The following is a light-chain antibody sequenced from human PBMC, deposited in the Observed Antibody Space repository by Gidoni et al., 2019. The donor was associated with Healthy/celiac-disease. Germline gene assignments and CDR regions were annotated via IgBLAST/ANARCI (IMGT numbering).Light chain of an antibody. CDR2: EDS. J-gene: IGLJ2*01. Sequence: QPALTQPASVSGSPGQSITIPCTGTSSDVGGYNHVSWYQQDPGKAPKLMIYEDSHRPSGVSNRFSGSNAGNTASLTISGLQAEDEADYYCSSYTSSSTLFGGGTKLTVL. CDR1: SSDVGGYNH. V-gene: IGLV2-14*01. CDR3: SSYTSSSTL.